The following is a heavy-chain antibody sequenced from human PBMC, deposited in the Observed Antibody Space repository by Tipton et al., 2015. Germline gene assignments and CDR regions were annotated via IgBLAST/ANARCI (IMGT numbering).Heavy chain of an antibody. CDR1: GGSITSSTYY. J-gene: IGHJ3*02. D-gene: IGHD2-21*02. V-gene: IGHV4-39*02. CDR2: IFYSGIT. CDR3: ASCGGDCYSDAFDI. Sequence: TLSLTCTVSGGSITSSTYYWGWIRQPPGKGLQWIGTIFYSGITYYNPSLKSRVTISVDTSKNHFSLRLSSVTATDTAVYYCASCGGDCYSDAFDIWGHGTMVTVSS.